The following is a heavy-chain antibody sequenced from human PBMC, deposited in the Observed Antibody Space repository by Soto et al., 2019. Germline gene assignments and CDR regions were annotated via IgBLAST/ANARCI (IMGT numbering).Heavy chain of an antibody. CDR1: GYTFTSYA. J-gene: IGHJ6*02. V-gene: IGHV1-3*01. CDR3: ARDQITMVRGVILHYYYGMDV. Sequence: ASVKVSCKASGYTFTSYAMHWVRQAPGQRLEWMGWINAGNGNTKYSQKFQGRVTITRDTSASTAYMELSSLRSEDTAVYYCARDQITMVRGVILHYYYGMDVWGQGTTVTVSS. CDR2: INAGNGNT. D-gene: IGHD3-10*01.